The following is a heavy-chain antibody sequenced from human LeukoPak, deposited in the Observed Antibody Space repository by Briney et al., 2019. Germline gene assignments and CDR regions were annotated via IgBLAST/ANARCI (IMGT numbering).Heavy chain of an antibody. CDR3: ARDKPTNWNSRTNDY. D-gene: IGHD1-7*01. CDR2: INTNTGNP. Sequence: ASVKVSCKASGYTFTSYAMNWVRQAPGQGLEWMGWINTNTGNPTYAQGYTGRFVFSLDTSVSTAYLQISSLKAEDTAVYYCARDKPTNWNSRTNDYWGQGTLVTVSS. J-gene: IGHJ4*02. V-gene: IGHV7-4-1*02. CDR1: GYTFTSYA.